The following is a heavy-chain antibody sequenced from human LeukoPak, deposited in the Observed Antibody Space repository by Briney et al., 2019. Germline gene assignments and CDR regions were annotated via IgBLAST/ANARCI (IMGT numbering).Heavy chain of an antibody. J-gene: IGHJ5*02. CDR1: GYSFTSYW. Sequence: GESLKISCKGSGYSFTSYWISWVRQMPGKGLEWMGRIVPSDSYTNYSPSFQGHVTISAGKSISTAYLQWSSLKASDTAMYYCARLMGYCSGGSCPEWFDPWGQGTLVTVSS. D-gene: IGHD2-15*01. CDR3: ARLMGYCSGGSCPEWFDP. V-gene: IGHV5-10-1*01. CDR2: IVPSDSYT.